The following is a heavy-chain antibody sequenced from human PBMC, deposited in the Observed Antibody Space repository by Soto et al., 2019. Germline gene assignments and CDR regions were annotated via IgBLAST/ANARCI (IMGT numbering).Heavy chain of an antibody. J-gene: IGHJ4*02. CDR1: RDSVSSNSAA. Sequence: PSQALSLTCAISRDSVSSNSAASSWIRQSPSRGLEFLGRTYHRCRWYNDDAISVKTRITINPDTSENQFSLQLDSVTPEDTAVYFCARRAAAGTGVNYFDFLGQGTLVTVSS. D-gene: IGHD6-13*01. V-gene: IGHV6-1*01. CDR2: TYHRCRWYN. CDR3: ARRAAAGTGVNYFDF.